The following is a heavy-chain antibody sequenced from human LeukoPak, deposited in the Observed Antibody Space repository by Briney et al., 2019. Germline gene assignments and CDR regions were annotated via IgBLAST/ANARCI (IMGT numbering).Heavy chain of an antibody. V-gene: IGHV3-23*01. J-gene: IGHJ4*02. CDR2: ITGSGATT. Sequence: GGSLRLSCAASGFTFSSYAMSWVRQAPGKGLGWVSAITGSGATTYYADSVKGRFTVSRDNSKNTLYLQMNSLRAEDTAVYHCARGATSEDTAIVTGYWGQGTLVTVSS. CDR1: GFTFSSYA. D-gene: IGHD5-18*01. CDR3: ARGATSEDTAIVTGY.